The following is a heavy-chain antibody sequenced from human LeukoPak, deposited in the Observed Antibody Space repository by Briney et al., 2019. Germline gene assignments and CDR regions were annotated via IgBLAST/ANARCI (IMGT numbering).Heavy chain of an antibody. CDR2: IYHTGST. J-gene: IGHJ6*03. CDR1: GYSISSGYY. D-gene: IGHD5-12*01. V-gene: IGHV4-38-2*02. Sequence: SETLSLTCTVSGYSISSGYYWGWIRQPPGKGLEWIGTIYHTGSTNYNPSLKSRVTTSVDTSKNQFSLKLSSVTAADTAVYYCAGRGYSGYEHYYYYYMDVWGKGTTVTVSS. CDR3: AGRGYSGYEHYYYYYMDV.